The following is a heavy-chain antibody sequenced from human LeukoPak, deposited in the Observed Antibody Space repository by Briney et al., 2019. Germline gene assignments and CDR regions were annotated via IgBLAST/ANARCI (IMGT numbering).Heavy chain of an antibody. Sequence: SETLSLTCTVSGGSISRFYWSWIRQPARKGLEWIGRIHTTGSTDYNPSLKSRVTMSVDTSKNQFSLKLRSVTAADTAVYYCARGRAWNYDYWGQGTLVTVSS. V-gene: IGHV4-4*07. D-gene: IGHD1-7*01. CDR1: GGSISRFY. J-gene: IGHJ4*02. CDR3: ARGRAWNYDY. CDR2: IHTTGST.